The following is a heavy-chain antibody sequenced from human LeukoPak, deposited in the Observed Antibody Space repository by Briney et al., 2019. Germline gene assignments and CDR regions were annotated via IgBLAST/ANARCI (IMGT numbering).Heavy chain of an antibody. V-gene: IGHV3-21*01. Sequence: PGGSLRLSCAASGFTFSSYSMNWVRQAPGKGLEWVSSISGSSSYIYYADSVKGRFTISRDNAKNSLYLQMNSLRAEDTAVYYCARDLSRENWGSEGDAFDIWGQGTMVTVSS. CDR2: ISGSSSYI. J-gene: IGHJ3*02. CDR1: GFTFSSYS. CDR3: ARDLSRENWGSEGDAFDI. D-gene: IGHD7-27*01.